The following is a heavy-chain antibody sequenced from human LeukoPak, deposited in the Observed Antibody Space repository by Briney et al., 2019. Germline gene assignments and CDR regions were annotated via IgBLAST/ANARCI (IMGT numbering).Heavy chain of an antibody. V-gene: IGHV3-21*01. Sequence: GGSLRLSCAASGFTFSSYAMSWVRRAPGKGLEWVSSISSSSSYIYYADSVKGRFTISRDNAKNSLYLQMNSLRAEDTAVYYCARDSLSLRTSAFDYWGQGTLVTVSS. D-gene: IGHD3-16*01. CDR1: GFTFSSYA. J-gene: IGHJ4*02. CDR3: ARDSLSLRTSAFDY. CDR2: ISSSSSYI.